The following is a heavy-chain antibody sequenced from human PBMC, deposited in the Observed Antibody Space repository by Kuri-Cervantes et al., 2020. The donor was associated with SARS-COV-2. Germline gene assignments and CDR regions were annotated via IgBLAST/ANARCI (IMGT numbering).Heavy chain of an antibody. CDR3: ARDSEVVVAPSAFDI. D-gene: IGHD2-15*01. CDR1: GFTFSSYG. Sequence: GGSLRLSCAASGFTFSSYGMHWVRQAPGKGLEWVAVIWYDGSNKYYADSVKGRFTISRDNSKNTLYLQMNSLRAEDTAVYYCARDSEVVVAPSAFDIWGQGTMVTV. V-gene: IGHV3-33*08. CDR2: IWYDGSNK. J-gene: IGHJ3*02.